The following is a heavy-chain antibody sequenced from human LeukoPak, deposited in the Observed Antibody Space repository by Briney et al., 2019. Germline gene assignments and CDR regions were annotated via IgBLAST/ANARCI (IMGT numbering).Heavy chain of an antibody. CDR2: IYYGGST. D-gene: IGHD5-24*01. CDR3: ARLRRDGYN. Sequence: SETLSLTCTVSGGSISSSSYYWGWIRQPPGKGLEWIGSIYYGGSTYYNPSLKSRVTISVDTSKNQFSLKLSSVTAADTAVYYCARLRRDGYNWGQGTLVTVSS. CDR1: GGSISSSSYY. V-gene: IGHV4-39*01. J-gene: IGHJ4*02.